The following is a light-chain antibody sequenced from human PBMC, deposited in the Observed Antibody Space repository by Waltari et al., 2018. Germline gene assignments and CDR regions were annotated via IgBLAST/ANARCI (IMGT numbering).Light chain of an antibody. J-gene: IGLJ3*02. V-gene: IGLV7-46*01. CDR1: TGAVTSGHY. CDR2: DVN. CDR3: FLAYSGVWV. Sequence: QAVVTQEPSLTVSPGGTVTLTCGSSTGAVTSGHYPFWFQQKPGQAPRTLIYDVNNKESWIPARFSGSLLGGKAALTLSGAQPEDEADYYCFLAYSGVWVFGGGTRLTVL.